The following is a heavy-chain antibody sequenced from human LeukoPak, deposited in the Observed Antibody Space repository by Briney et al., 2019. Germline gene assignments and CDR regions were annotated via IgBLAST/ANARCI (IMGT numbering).Heavy chain of an antibody. V-gene: IGHV3-9*01. CDR1: GFIFNKYA. CDR2: ISWNSGSI. J-gene: IGHJ4*02. Sequence: PGGSLRLSCAGPGFIFNKYAMHWVRQPPGKGLEWVSGISWNSGSIDYADSVKGRFTISRDNAKNSLYLQMNSLRVEDTAFYYCAKDNRRHYTSGPNPDSLHWGQGALVTVSS. D-gene: IGHD6-19*01. CDR3: AKDNRRHYTSGPNPDSLH.